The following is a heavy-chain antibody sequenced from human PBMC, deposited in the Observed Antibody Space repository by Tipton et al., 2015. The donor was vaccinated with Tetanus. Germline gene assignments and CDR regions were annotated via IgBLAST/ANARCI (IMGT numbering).Heavy chain of an antibody. Sequence: LRLSCTVSGDSISSGPYSWSWLRQHPGKGLELIGSIYYSGTSYISPSLTRRVSIAVDTSRNQFSLNLTSVTVADSAVYFCARVSRRNFYFDYWGPGAQVTVSS. J-gene: IGHJ4*02. CDR1: GDSISSGPYS. CDR2: IYYSGTS. V-gene: IGHV4-31*03. CDR3: ARVSRRNFYFDY. D-gene: IGHD2/OR15-2a*01.